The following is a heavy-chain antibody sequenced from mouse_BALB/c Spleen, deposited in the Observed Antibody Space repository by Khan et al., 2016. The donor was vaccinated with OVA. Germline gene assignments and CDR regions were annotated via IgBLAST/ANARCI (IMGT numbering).Heavy chain of an antibody. CDR2: IRLKSSIYAT. J-gene: IGHJ1*01. CDR1: FFPFSNFW. Sequence: EVKLEESGAALVPPRPPLPLSFFSSFFPFSNFWMNWVRHSPEKGLEWVAEIRLKSSIYATHYAESVKGRFTISRDDSKSSVYLQLNNLRAEDTGIYYCTRGYDWYFDVWGAGTTVTVSS. CDR3: TRGYDWYFDV. V-gene: IGHV6-6*02. D-gene: IGHD2-2*01.